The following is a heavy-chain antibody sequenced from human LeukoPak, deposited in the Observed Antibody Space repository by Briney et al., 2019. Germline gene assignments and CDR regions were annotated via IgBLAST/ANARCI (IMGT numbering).Heavy chain of an antibody. V-gene: IGHV3-9*01. J-gene: IGHJ6*02. Sequence: PGGSLRLSCAASGFTFDDYAMHWVRQAPGKGLERVSGISWNSGSIGYADSVKGRFTISRDNAKNSLYLQMNSLRAEDTALYYCAKDTTGYYGHYGMDVWGQGTTVTVSS. D-gene: IGHD3-9*01. CDR2: ISWNSGSI. CDR3: AKDTTGYYGHYGMDV. CDR1: GFTFDDYA.